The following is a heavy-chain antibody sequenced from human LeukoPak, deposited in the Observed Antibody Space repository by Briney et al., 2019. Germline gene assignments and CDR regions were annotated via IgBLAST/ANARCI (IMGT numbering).Heavy chain of an antibody. CDR3: ARGIIGYYFDY. D-gene: IGHD2-15*01. CDR1: GYTFTIYG. V-gene: IGHV1-18*01. Sequence: GGSVKVSCKTSGYTFTIYGISWVHQAPGQGLEWMGLISAYGNTNYAQNLQGRVTMTTDTSTSTAYMELRSLRSDDTAVYYCARGIIGYYFDYWGQGTLVTVSS. J-gene: IGHJ4*02. CDR2: ISAYGNT.